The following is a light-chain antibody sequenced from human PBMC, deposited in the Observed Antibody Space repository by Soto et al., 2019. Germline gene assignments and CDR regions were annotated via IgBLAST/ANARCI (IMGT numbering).Light chain of an antibody. CDR3: QHLT. CDR1: QAISSA. V-gene: IGKV1-13*02. J-gene: IGKJ4*01. Sequence: AIQLTQSPSSLSASIGDRVTITCRESQAISSALAWYQQKPGNAPKLLIYDASSLESGVPSKFSGSGSGTDFTLTISSLQHEDFATYYCQHLTFGGGTKVEIK. CDR2: DAS.